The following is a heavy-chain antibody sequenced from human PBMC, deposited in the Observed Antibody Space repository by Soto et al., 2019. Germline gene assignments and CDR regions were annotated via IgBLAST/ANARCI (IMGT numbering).Heavy chain of an antibody. Sequence: GSLRLSCAASGFTFSSYGMHWVRQAPGKGLEWVAVISYDGSNKYYADSVKGRFTISRDNSKNTLYLQMNSLRAEGTAVYYCAKVGKYSSGWYYDYWGQGTLVTVSS. J-gene: IGHJ4*02. CDR2: ISYDGSNK. CDR3: AKVGKYSSGWYYDY. D-gene: IGHD6-19*01. CDR1: GFTFSSYG. V-gene: IGHV3-30*18.